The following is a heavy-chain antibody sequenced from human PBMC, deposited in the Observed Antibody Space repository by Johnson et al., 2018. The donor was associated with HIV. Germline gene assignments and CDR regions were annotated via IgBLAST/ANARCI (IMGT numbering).Heavy chain of an antibody. V-gene: IGHV3-30*04. Sequence: QMQLVESGGGVVQPGRSLRLSCAASGSTFSSYAMHWVRQDPGKGLEWVAVISYDGSNKYYADSVKGRFTISRDNSKNTLYLQMNSLRAEDTAVYYCARDQEAAAGQDDAFDIWGQGTMVTVSS. J-gene: IGHJ3*02. CDR1: GSTFSSYA. CDR2: ISYDGSNK. D-gene: IGHD6-13*01. CDR3: ARDQEAAAGQDDAFDI.